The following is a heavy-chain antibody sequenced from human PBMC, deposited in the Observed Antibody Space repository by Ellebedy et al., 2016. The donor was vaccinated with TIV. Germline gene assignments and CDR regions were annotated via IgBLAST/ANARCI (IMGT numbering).Heavy chain of an antibody. CDR3: ARGAQTLIPDY. CDR2: IWYDGSNK. J-gene: IGHJ4*02. V-gene: IGHV3-33*01. Sequence: GESLKISCAASGFTFGTYGMHWVRQAPGKGLEWVAVIWYDGSNKYYADSVKGRFTISRDNSEKTLYLQMNSLRVEDTAVYYCARGAQTLIPDYWGQGTLVTVSS. CDR1: GFTFGTYG.